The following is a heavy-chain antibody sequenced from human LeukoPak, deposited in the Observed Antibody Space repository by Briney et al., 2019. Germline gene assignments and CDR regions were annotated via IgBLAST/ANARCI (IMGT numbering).Heavy chain of an antibody. V-gene: IGHV4-59*08. Sequence: LRLSCAASGFTFDDYAMHWVRQPPGKGLEWIGYIYYSGSTNYNPSLKSRVTISVDTSKNQFSLKLSSVTAADTAVYYCARLRVGYDFWSGYSKLDAFDIWGQGTMVTVSS. J-gene: IGHJ3*02. CDR1: GFTFDDYA. D-gene: IGHD3-3*01. CDR3: ARLRVGYDFWSGYSKLDAFDI. CDR2: IYYSGST.